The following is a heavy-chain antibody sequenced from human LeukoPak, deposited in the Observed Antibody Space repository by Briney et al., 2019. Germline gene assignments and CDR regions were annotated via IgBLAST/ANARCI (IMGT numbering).Heavy chain of an antibody. D-gene: IGHD1-26*01. V-gene: IGHV3-7*01. CDR3: ARGRSGSYVRYYYYYMDV. Sequence: PGGSLRLFCAASGFTFSSYWMSWVRQAPGKGVEWVAHIKQDGSEKYYVDSVKGRFTISRDNAKNSLYLQMNSLRAEDTAVYYCARGRSGSYVRYYYYYMDVWGKGTTVTISS. CDR1: GFTFSSYW. J-gene: IGHJ6*03. CDR2: IKQDGSEK.